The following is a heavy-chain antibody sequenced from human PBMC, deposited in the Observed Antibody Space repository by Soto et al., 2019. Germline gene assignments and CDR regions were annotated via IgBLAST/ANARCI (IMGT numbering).Heavy chain of an antibody. CDR1: GFTFSNYG. V-gene: IGHV3-30*18. J-gene: IGHJ6*02. Sequence: QVQLVESGGGVVQPGRSLRHSCAASGFTFSNYGMHWVRQPPGKGLEWVAVISYDGSNKYYADSVKGRFTISRDNSKNTLYLQMNSLRAEDTAVYYCAKSRAIYGVVIESDYYYGMNVWGQGTTVTVTS. D-gene: IGHD3-3*01. CDR3: AKSRAIYGVVIESDYYYGMNV. CDR2: ISYDGSNK.